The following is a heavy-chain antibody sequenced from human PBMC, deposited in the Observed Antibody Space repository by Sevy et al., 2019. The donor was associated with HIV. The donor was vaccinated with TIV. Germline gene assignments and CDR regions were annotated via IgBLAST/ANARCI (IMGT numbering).Heavy chain of an antibody. CDR3: ARGGGYSSGWWTFDY. V-gene: IGHV1-2*06. Sequence: ASVKVSCKASGYFFTGYYLHWVRQTPGQGLEWMGRINPNSGGTNYAQNFQGRVTMTRDTSISPAYMELSRLRSDDTAVDYCARGGGYSSGWWTFDYWGQRTLVTVSS. CDR1: GYFFTGYY. J-gene: IGHJ4*02. CDR2: INPNSGGT. D-gene: IGHD6-19*01.